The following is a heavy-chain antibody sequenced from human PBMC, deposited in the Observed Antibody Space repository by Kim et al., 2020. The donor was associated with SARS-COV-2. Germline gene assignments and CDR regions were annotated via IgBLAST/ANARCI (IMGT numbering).Heavy chain of an antibody. V-gene: IGHV3-23*01. D-gene: IGHD6-13*01. Sequence: GGSLRLSCVASGFTFSRYDMTWVRQAPGKGLEWVSTIRRGGDNTYYADSVRGRFTFSRGNSRNMLFLQMNSLRAEDTAVYYCTQGSWCDNWGQGTLVTVSS. CDR2: IRRGGDNT. J-gene: IGHJ4*02. CDR1: GFTFSRYD. CDR3: TQGSWCDN.